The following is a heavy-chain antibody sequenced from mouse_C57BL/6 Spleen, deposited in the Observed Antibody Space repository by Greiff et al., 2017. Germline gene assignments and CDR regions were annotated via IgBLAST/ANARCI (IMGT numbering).Heavy chain of an antibody. CDR3: ARRAWAGGY. CDR2: ISNGGGST. D-gene: IGHD3-3*01. Sequence: EVQLVESGGGLVQPGGSLKLSCAASGFTFSDYYMYWVRQTPEKRLEWVAYISNGGGSTYYPDTVKGRFTISRDNAKNTLYLQMSLLKSEDTAMYYCARRAWAGGYGGQGTSVTVSS. V-gene: IGHV5-12*01. J-gene: IGHJ4*01. CDR1: GFTFSDYY.